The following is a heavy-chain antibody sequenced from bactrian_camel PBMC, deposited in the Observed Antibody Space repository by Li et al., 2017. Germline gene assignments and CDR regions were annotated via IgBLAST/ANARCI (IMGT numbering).Heavy chain of an antibody. CDR3: TARYEFGLGACRGVGGLGF. J-gene: IGHJ6*01. D-gene: IGHD1*01. V-gene: IGHV3S53*01. CDR2: INSDGEV. Sequence: VQLVESGGGSVQAGGSLRLSCVVSGHSRGSNFMGWFRQAPGKEREGVAAINSDGEVVYAESVTGRFTISKDNRKNILYLQMNSLTPGDTAMYYCTARYEFGLGACRGVGGLGFWGQGTQVTVS. CDR1: GHSRGSNF.